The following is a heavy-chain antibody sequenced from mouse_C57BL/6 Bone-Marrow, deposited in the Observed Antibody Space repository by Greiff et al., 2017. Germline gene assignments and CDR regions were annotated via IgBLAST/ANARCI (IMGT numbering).Heavy chain of an antibody. CDR2: IYPGNSDT. CDR1: GYTFTSYW. Sequence: VQLQQSGTVLARPGASVKMSCKTSGYTFTSYWMHWVKQRPGQGLEWIGAIYPGNSDTSYNQKFKGKAKLTAVTSASTAYMELSSLTNEDSAVXYCTRDYDGSSYYFDYWGQGTTLTVSS. V-gene: IGHV1-5*01. CDR3: TRDYDGSSYYFDY. J-gene: IGHJ2*01. D-gene: IGHD1-1*01.